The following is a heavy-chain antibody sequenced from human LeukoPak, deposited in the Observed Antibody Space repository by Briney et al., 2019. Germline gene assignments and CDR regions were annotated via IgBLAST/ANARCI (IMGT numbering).Heavy chain of an antibody. CDR1: DGSVNNGSYY. CDR3: ARHGAYQLLDNWFDP. J-gene: IGHJ5*02. CDR2: IYYTEST. V-gene: IGHV4-61*01. D-gene: IGHD2-2*01. Sequence: PSETLSLTCTVSDGSVNNGSYYWSWIRQPPGKGLEWIAYIYYTESTKYNPSLKSRITVSVDASTNHFSLKLSSVTAADTAVYYCARHGAYQLLDNWFDPWGQGTLVTVSS.